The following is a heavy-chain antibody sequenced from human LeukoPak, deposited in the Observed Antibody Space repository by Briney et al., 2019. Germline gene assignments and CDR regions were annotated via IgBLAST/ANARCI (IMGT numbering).Heavy chain of an antibody. J-gene: IGHJ4*02. CDR3: VRDRGELPHSLFDY. Sequence: ASVYVSCKASRYSFTIFGISWVRQAPGQGLEWMGWISAYNGNTNYAQKFQDRVTMTTDTSTTTAYMELRSLRSDDTAVCSCVRDRGELPHSLFDYWGQGSLVTVSS. CDR2: ISAYNGNT. V-gene: IGHV1-18*01. CDR1: RYSFTIFG. D-gene: IGHD1-26*01.